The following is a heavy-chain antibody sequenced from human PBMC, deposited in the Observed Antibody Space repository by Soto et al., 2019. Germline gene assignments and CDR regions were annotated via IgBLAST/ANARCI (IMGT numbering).Heavy chain of an antibody. Sequence: QAPGQGLEWMGWISAYNGNTNYAQKLQGRVTMTTDTSTSTAYMELRSLRSDDTAVYYCARDRELGYCSSTSCNTYYYYYGMDVWGQGTTVTVSS. J-gene: IGHJ6*02. CDR2: ISAYNGNT. V-gene: IGHV1-18*01. CDR3: ARDRELGYCSSTSCNTYYYYYGMDV. D-gene: IGHD2-2*01.